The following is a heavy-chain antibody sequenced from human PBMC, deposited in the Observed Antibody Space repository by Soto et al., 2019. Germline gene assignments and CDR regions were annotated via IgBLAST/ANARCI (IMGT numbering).Heavy chain of an antibody. CDR3: VRDAADRDAFDI. V-gene: IGHV3-21*01. Sequence: DVQLVESGGGLGQPGGSLRLSCAASGFNFITFSMNWVRQAPVKGLEWVSLISASSSSIYYAESVKGRFTVSRDNAKTSLYLKMNRLTAEDTALYYCVRDAADRDAFDIWGQGTTVTVSS. CDR2: ISASSSSI. CDR1: GFNFITFS. J-gene: IGHJ3*02.